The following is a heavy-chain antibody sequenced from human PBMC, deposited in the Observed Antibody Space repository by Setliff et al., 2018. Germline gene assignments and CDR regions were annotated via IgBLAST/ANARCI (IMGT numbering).Heavy chain of an antibody. CDR1: DYAFVSYG. V-gene: IGHV1-18*01. J-gene: IGHJ4*02. Sequence: ASVKVSCKASDYAFVSYGLSWMRQAPGQGLEWLGWISAYTGKADYAHNFQDRLTMTTDTSTNTAYMELRSLTSDDTAVYFCARAPRLEWVLPTFDYWGQGTPVTVSS. CDR2: ISAYTGKA. CDR3: ARAPRLEWVLPTFDY. D-gene: IGHD3-3*01.